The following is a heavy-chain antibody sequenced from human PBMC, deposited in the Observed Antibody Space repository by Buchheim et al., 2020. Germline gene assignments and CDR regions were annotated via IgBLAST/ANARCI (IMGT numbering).Heavy chain of an antibody. CDR2: ISYDGSNK. V-gene: IGHV3-30*18. J-gene: IGHJ6*02. CDR1: GFTFSSYG. CDR3: AKVRSIAARNRAYYYYGMDV. Sequence: QVQLVESGGGVVQPGRSLRLSCAASGFTFSSYGMHWVRQAPGKGLEWVAVISYDGSNKYYADSVKGRFTISRDNSKNTLYLQMNSLRAEDTAVYYCAKVRSIAARNRAYYYYGMDVWGQGTT. D-gene: IGHD6-6*01.